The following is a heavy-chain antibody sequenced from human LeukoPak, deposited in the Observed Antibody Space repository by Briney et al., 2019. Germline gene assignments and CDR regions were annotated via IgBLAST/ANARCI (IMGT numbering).Heavy chain of an antibody. J-gene: IGHJ3*02. CDR2: ISYSGST. CDR3: ARGFDGPNAFDI. D-gene: IGHD3-9*01. CDR1: GGSFTPYY. Sequence: SETLSLTCTVSGGSFTPYYWSWIRQPPGKGLEWIGHISYSGSTNYNPSLKSRVTVSIDTSKDQVSLKLSSMTAADTAVYYCARGFDGPNAFDIWGQGTMVTVSS. V-gene: IGHV4-59*01.